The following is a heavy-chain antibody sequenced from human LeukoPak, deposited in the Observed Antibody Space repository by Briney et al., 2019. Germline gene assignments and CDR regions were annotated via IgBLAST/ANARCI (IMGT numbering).Heavy chain of an antibody. CDR3: ARVPGPNWFDP. J-gene: IGHJ5*02. Sequence: SETLSLTCTVSGYSISSGYYWGWIRQPPGKGLEWIGSMYHSGSTYYNPSLKSRVTISVDTSKNQFSLKLSSVTAADTAVYYCARVPGPNWFDPWGQGTLVTVSS. CDR2: MYHSGST. CDR1: GYSISSGYY. V-gene: IGHV4-38-2*02.